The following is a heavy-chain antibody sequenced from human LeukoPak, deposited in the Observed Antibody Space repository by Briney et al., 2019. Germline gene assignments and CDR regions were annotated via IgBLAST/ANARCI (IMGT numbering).Heavy chain of an antibody. V-gene: IGHV3-7*01. D-gene: IGHD1-26*01. Sequence: GGSLRLSCAASGFTFSSYWMSWVRQAPGKGLEWVANIKQDGSEKYYVDSVKGRFTISRDNAKNSLYLQMNSLRAEDTAVYYCARERGRSGSYPFCDIWGQGTMVTVSS. CDR3: ARERGRSGSYPFCDI. J-gene: IGHJ3*02. CDR2: IKQDGSEK. CDR1: GFTFSSYW.